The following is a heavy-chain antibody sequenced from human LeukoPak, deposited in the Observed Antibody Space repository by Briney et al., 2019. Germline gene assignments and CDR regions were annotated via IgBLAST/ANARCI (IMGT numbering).Heavy chain of an antibody. J-gene: IGHJ4*02. CDR3: AKAEDIVVVPAAQFDY. CDR1: GFTFSDYY. Sequence: GGSLRLSCAASGFTFSDYYMSWIRQAPGKGLEWVSYISSSGSTIYYADSVKGRFTISRDNAKNSLYLQMNSLRAEDTAVYYCAKAEDIVVVPAAQFDYWGQGTLVTVSS. CDR2: ISSSGSTI. D-gene: IGHD2-2*01. V-gene: IGHV3-11*01.